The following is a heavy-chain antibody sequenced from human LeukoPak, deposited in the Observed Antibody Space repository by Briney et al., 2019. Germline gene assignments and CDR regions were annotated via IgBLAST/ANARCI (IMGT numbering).Heavy chain of an antibody. CDR3: ARDGGSAWFLDY. Sequence: GGSLRLSCAASGFTFSDNYMSWIRQAPGRGLEWVSYISSSGNTTYNADSVKGRFSITRDNAKNSLYLQMNSLRAEDTAVYYCARDGGSAWFLDYWGQGTLVTVSS. V-gene: IGHV3-11*04. CDR2: ISSSGNTT. J-gene: IGHJ4*02. CDR1: GFTFSDNY. D-gene: IGHD6-19*01.